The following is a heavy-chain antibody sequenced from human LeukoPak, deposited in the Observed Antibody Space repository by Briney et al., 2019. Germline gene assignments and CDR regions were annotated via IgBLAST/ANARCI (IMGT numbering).Heavy chain of an antibody. J-gene: IGHJ4*02. Sequence: GGSLRLSCAASGFTFSTYGMSWVRQAPGRGLEWVSTIGDSGDYTYYADSVKGRFTVSRDNSKSTLYLQMNSLRAEDTALYYCAKDVGSGTYYDYWGQGTLVTVSS. CDR2: IGDSGDYT. CDR1: GFTFSTYG. V-gene: IGHV3-23*01. CDR3: AKDVGSGTYYDY. D-gene: IGHD1-26*01.